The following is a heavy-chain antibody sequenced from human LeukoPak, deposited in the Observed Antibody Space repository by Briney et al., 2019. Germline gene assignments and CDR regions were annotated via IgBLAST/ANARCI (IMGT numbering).Heavy chain of an antibody. CDR3: ARERRSTGSWPGYYYGMDV. CDR2: IIPIFGTA. V-gene: IGHV1-69*13. J-gene: IGHJ6*02. Sequence: ASVKVSCKASGDTFSSYVFTWVRQAPGQGLEWMGGIIPIFGTANSAQKFQGRVTLTADESTSTVYMDLSSLTSEDTAVYYCARERRSTGSWPGYYYGMDVWGQGTTVTVSS. D-gene: IGHD5/OR15-5a*01. CDR1: GDTFSSYV.